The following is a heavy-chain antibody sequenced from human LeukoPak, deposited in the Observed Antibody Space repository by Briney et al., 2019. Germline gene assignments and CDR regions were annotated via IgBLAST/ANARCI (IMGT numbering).Heavy chain of an antibody. Sequence: PGGSLRLSCTASGFIFSNYWMTWVRQAPGKGLEWVAQINQDGSKEYYIESVKARFSISRDNARNSLSLQMNSLRAEDTAVYYCVRDGGVSGYDLLDYWGQGTLVTVSS. V-gene: IGHV3-7*01. CDR2: INQDGSKE. J-gene: IGHJ4*02. D-gene: IGHD5-12*01. CDR3: VRDGGVSGYDLLDY. CDR1: GFIFSNYW.